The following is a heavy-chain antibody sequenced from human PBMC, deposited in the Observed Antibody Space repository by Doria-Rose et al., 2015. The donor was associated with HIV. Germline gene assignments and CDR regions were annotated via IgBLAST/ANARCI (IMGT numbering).Heavy chain of an antibody. CDR2: IFSDDER. J-gene: IGHJ4*02. CDR1: GVSLSSPGMG. Sequence: QESGPALVKPTETLTLTCTVSGVSLSSPGMGVGWIRQPPGKALEWLANIFSDDERSYKTSLKSRLTISRGTSKSQVVLTMTDMDPVDTATYYCARIKSSRWYHKYYFDFWGQGTLVIVSA. V-gene: IGHV2-26*01. D-gene: IGHD6-13*01. CDR3: ARIKSSRWYHKYYFDF.